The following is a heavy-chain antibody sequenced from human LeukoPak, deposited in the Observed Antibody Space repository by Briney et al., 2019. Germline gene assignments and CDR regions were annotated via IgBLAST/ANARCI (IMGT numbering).Heavy chain of an antibody. D-gene: IGHD3-3*01. CDR1: GGTFSSYA. J-gene: IGHJ6*02. Sequence: GASVNVSCTASGGTFSSYAISWVRQAPGQGLEWMGGIIPIFGTANYAQKFQGRVTITADESTSTAYMELSSLRSEDTAVYYCARELLRFLEWSREDYYYYGMDVWGQGTTVTVSS. CDR3: ARELLRFLEWSREDYYYYGMDV. V-gene: IGHV1-69*13. CDR2: IIPIFGTA.